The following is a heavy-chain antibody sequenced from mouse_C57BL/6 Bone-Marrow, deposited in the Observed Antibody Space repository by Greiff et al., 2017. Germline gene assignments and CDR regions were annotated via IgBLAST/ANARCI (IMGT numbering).Heavy chain of an antibody. CDR1: GFSLTSYA. J-gene: IGHJ4*01. Sequence: VMLVESGPGLVAPSQSLSITCTVSGFSLTSYAISWVRQPPGKGLEWLGVIWTGGGTNYNSALKSRLSISKDNSKSQVFLKMNSLQTDDTARYYCARSYYSNYCYYAMDYWGQGTSVTVSS. CDR2: IWTGGGT. V-gene: IGHV2-9-1*01. CDR3: ARSYYSNYCYYAMDY. D-gene: IGHD2-5*01.